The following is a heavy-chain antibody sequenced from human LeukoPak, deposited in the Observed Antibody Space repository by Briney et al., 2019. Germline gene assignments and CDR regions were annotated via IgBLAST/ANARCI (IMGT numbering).Heavy chain of an antibody. CDR2: IYSGGST. CDR3: ARDRTYSSSDY. CDR1: GFTVSSNY. Sequence: GGSLRLSCAASGFTVSSNYMSWVRQAPGKGLEWVSVIYSGGSTYYADSVKGRFTISRDNSKNTLYLQMNSLRAEDTAVYYCARDRTYSSSDYWGQGTWSPSPQ. J-gene: IGHJ4*02. V-gene: IGHV3-66*01. D-gene: IGHD6-6*01.